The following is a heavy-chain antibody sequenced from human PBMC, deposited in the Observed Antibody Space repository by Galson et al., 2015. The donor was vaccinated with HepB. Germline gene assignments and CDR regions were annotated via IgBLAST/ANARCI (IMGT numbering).Heavy chain of an antibody. J-gene: IGHJ5*02. D-gene: IGHD2-2*02. CDR2: INHSGST. V-gene: IGHV4-34*01. CDR3: ARVDEYQLLYGFWFDP. Sequence: TLSLTCAVYGGSFSGYYWSWIRQPPGKGLEWIGEINHSGSTNYNPSLKSRVTISVDTSKNQFSLKLGSVTAADTAVYYCARVDEYQLLYGFWFDPWGQGTLVTVSS. CDR1: GGSFSGYY.